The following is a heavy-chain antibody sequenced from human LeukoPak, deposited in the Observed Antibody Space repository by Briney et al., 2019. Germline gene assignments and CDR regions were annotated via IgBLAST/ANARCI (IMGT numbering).Heavy chain of an antibody. D-gene: IGHD3-3*01. CDR1: GFIFSTYT. Sequence: PGGSLRLSCAASGFIFSTYTMHWVRQAPGKGLEWVAIKGRFTISRDNSKNTLYLQMNSLRAEDTAVYYCAKVFRPRTIFGVVTAAEYFQHWGQGTLVTVSS. V-gene: IGHV3-30*04. J-gene: IGHJ1*01. CDR3: AKVFRPRTIFGVVTAAEYFQH.